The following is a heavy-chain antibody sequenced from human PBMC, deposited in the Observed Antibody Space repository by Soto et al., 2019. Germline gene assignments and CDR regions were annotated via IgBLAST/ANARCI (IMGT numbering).Heavy chain of an antibody. CDR3: ARAEDCSGGSCYGLYFDY. Sequence: SETLSLTCSVSGGSISSGYYYWSWIRQPPGKGLEWIGYIYYSGSTYYNPSLKSRVTISVDTSKNQFSLKLSSVTAADTAVYYCARAEDCSGGSCYGLYFDYWGQGTLVTVSS. V-gene: IGHV4-30-4*01. CDR1: GGSISSGYYY. CDR2: IYYSGST. J-gene: IGHJ4*02. D-gene: IGHD2-15*01.